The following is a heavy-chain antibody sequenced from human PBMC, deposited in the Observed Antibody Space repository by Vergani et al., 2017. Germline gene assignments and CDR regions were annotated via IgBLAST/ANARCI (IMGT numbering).Heavy chain of an antibody. J-gene: IGHJ3*02. D-gene: IGHD4-17*01. CDR3: ARVSYGDLLGMGAFDI. CDR1: GFTFSSYS. Sequence: EVQLVESGGGLVQPGGSLRLSCAASGFTFSSYSMNWVRQAPGKGLEWVSSISSSSSYIYYADSVKGRFTISRDNAKNSLYLQMNSLRAEDTAVYYCARVSYGDLLGMGAFDIWGQGTMVTVSS. CDR2: ISSSSSYI. V-gene: IGHV3-21*01.